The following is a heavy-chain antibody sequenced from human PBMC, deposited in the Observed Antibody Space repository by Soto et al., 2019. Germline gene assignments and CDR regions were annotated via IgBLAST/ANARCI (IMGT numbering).Heavy chain of an antibody. CDR2: IYSGGST. D-gene: IGHD5-12*01. V-gene: IGHV3-53*02. CDR1: GFTVSSNY. Sequence: EVQLVETGGGLIQPGGSLRLSCAASGFTVSSNYMSWVRQAPGKGLEWVSVIYSGGSTYYADSVKGRFTISRDNSKNTLYLQMNSLRAEDTAVYYCARVLGGYSGYDGHWGQGTLVTVSS. CDR3: ARVLGGYSGYDGH. J-gene: IGHJ1*01.